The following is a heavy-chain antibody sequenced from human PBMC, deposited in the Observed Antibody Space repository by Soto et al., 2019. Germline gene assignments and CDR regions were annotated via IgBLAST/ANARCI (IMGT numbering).Heavy chain of an antibody. Sequence: QVQLVESGGGVVQPGKSLRLSCAASGFIFSDYGIHWVRQAPGKGLEWVALIWYDGSKKYYADSVKGRFTVSRDNINSTLYLEMNSLRVEDSAVYYCAREVAVACSQDFWGQGTLVTVSS. D-gene: IGHD6-19*01. CDR1: GFIFSDYG. CDR3: AREVAVACSQDF. V-gene: IGHV3-33*01. CDR2: IWYDGSKK. J-gene: IGHJ4*02.